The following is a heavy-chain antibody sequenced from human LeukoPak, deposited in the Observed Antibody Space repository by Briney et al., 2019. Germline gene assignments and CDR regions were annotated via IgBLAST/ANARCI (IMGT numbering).Heavy chain of an antibody. CDR3: ARGCKGITMVRGLWYYFDY. V-gene: IGHV4-30-4*01. J-gene: IGHJ4*02. D-gene: IGHD3-10*01. Sequence: PSETLSLTCTVSGGSISSGDYYWSWIRQPPGKGLEWIGYIYYSGSTYYNPSLKSRVTISVDTSKNQFSLKLSSVTAADTAVYYCARGCKGITMVRGLWYYFDYWGQGTLVTVSS. CDR1: GGSISSGDYY. CDR2: IYYSGST.